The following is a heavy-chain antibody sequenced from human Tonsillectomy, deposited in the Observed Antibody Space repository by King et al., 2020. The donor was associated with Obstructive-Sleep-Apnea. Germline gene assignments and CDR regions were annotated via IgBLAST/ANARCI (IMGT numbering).Heavy chain of an antibody. J-gene: IGHJ4*02. D-gene: IGHD6-19*01. CDR3: AKDPNPQWGVDY. Sequence: VQLVESGGGVVQPGGSLRLSCVASGFTFTSYGMHWVRQAPGKGLEGVAFIRYDGCNKYYADSVKGRFTISRENSKNTLYRQMKSLRTEDTAVYYCAKDPNPQWGVDYWGQGTLVTVSS. V-gene: IGHV3-30*02. CDR1: GFTFTSYG. CDR2: IRYDGCNK.